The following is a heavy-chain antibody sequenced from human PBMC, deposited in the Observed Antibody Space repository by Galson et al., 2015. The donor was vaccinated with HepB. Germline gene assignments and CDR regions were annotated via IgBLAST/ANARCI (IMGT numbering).Heavy chain of an antibody. CDR1: GGSFSDYY. Sequence: ETLSLTYAVYGGSFSDYYWSWIRQSPGKGLERIGEINHSGSTNYNPSLKSRVTISVDTSKHQFSLKLSSVTAADTAVYYCARRHNYGGGYFDLWGRGTLVIVSS. CDR3: ARRHNYGGGYFDL. CDR2: INHSGST. D-gene: IGHD5-24*01. J-gene: IGHJ2*01. V-gene: IGHV4-34*01.